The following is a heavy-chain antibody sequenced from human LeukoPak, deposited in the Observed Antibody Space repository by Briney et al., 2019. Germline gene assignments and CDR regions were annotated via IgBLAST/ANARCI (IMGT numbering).Heavy chain of an antibody. CDR1: GFTFDDYD. D-gene: IGHD2-15*01. V-gene: IGHV3-9*03. CDR2: ISWNSGTI. Sequence: GGSLRLSCAASGFTFDDYDMYWVRQAPGKGLEWVSSISWNSGTIGYADSVEGRFTISRDNAKNSLYLQMHSLRDEDMALYYCAKDINPLVGWSAFDIWGHGTMVIVSS. J-gene: IGHJ3*02. CDR3: AKDINPLVGWSAFDI.